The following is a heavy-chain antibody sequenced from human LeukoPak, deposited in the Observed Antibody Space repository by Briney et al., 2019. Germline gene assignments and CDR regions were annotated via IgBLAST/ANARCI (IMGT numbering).Heavy chain of an antibody. D-gene: IGHD3-9*01. CDR2: IRYDGSNK. CDR3: AKRRSDILTSKIDY. V-gene: IGHV3-30*02. Sequence: PGGSLRLSCAASGFTFSSYGMHWVRQAPGKGLEWVAFIRYDGSNKYYADSVKGRFTISRDNSKNTLYLQMNSLRAEDTAVYYCAKRRSDILTSKIDYWGQGTLVTVSS. CDR1: GFTFSSYG. J-gene: IGHJ4*02.